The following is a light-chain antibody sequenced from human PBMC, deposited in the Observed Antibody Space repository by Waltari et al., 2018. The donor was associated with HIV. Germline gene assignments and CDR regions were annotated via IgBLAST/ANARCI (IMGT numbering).Light chain of an antibody. J-gene: IGLJ3*02. Sequence: SYELRQPPSVSVSPGQTARITCSGDALPDQYVYWYQQKPGQAPLLVIFKDSERPSGIPERFSGSSSGTTVTLTVTGVQAEDEADYYWQSVDSSATYWVFGGGTKLTVL. CDR3: QSVDSSATYWV. V-gene: IGLV3-25*03. CDR2: KDS. CDR1: ALPDQY.